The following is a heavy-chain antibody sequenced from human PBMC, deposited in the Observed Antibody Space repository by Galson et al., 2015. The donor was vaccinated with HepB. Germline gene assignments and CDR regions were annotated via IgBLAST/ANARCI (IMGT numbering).Heavy chain of an antibody. CDR2: ISSSSSYT. D-gene: IGHD2-2*01. V-gene: IGHV3-11*06. CDR3: VRAYCSTSSCRYSWFDP. Sequence: SCAASGFTFSDYYMSWIRQAPGKGLEWVSYISSSSSYTNYADSVKGRFTISRDDARKTVYLQMNSLRAEDTAVYYCVRAYCSTSSCRYSWFDPWGQGTLVTVSS. CDR1: GFTFSDYY. J-gene: IGHJ5*02.